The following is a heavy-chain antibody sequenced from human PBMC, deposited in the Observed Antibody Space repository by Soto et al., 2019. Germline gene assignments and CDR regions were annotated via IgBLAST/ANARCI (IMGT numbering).Heavy chain of an antibody. J-gene: IGHJ6*02. Sequence: PGESLKISCKGSGYSFTSYWIGWVRQMPGKGLEWMGIIYPGDSDTRYSPSFQGQVTISADKSISTAYLQWSSLKASDTAMYYCESGGRWKYYYYGMDVWGQGTTVTVSS. D-gene: IGHD2-15*01. CDR3: ESGGRWKYYYYGMDV. CDR1: GYSFTSYW. V-gene: IGHV5-51*01. CDR2: IYPGDSDT.